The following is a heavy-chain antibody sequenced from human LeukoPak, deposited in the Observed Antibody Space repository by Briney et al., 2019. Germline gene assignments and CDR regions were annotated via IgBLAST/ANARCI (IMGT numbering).Heavy chain of an antibody. J-gene: IGHJ4*02. CDR2: IKEDGSEK. Sequence: PGGSLRLSCAASGFTFTTYWMSWVRQAPGKGLEWVANIKEDGSEKYYLESVKGRFAVSRDNAKNSLYLQMDSLRAEGSAVYFCAIGRQLGKWGQGTLVTVSS. CDR1: GFTFTTYW. CDR3: AIGRQLGK. D-gene: IGHD6-13*01. V-gene: IGHV3-7*01.